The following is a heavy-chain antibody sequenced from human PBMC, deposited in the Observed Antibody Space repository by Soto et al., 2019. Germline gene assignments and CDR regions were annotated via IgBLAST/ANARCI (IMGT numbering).Heavy chain of an antibody. Sequence: PSETLSLTCAVYGGSFSGYYWSWIRQPPGRGLEWIGEINHSGSTNYNPSLKSRVTISVDTSKNQFSLKLSSVTAADTAVYYCARGYGDYYYYYMDVWGKGTTVTVFS. CDR3: ARGYGDYYYYYMDV. CDR2: INHSGST. CDR1: GGSFSGYY. J-gene: IGHJ6*03. D-gene: IGHD4-17*01. V-gene: IGHV4-34*01.